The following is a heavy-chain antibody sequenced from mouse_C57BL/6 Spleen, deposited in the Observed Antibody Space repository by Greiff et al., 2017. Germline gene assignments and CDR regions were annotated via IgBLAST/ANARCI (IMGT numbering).Heavy chain of an antibody. J-gene: IGHJ2*01. V-gene: IGHV1-42*01. CDR2: INPSPGGT. Sequence: VQLQQSGPELVKPGASVKLSCKASGYSFTGYYMNWVKQSPEKSLEWIGEINPSPGGTTYNQKFKAKATLTVDTSSSTAYMLLKSLTSEDSEVYYCARGTYCCNYWGQGTPLTVSS. CDR3: ARGTYCCNY. D-gene: IGHD3-3*01. CDR1: GYSFTGYY.